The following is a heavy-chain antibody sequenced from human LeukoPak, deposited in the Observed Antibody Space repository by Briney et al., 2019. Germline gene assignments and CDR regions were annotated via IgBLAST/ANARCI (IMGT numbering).Heavy chain of an antibody. CDR1: GFTFSSYA. V-gene: IGHV3-30-3*01. J-gene: IGHJ4*02. CDR3: AKDRYQTKSRGADY. D-gene: IGHD2-2*01. CDR2: ISYDGSNK. Sequence: GGSLRLSCAASGFTFSSYAMHWVRQAPGKGLEWVAVISYDGSNKNYADSVKGRFTISRDNSKNTLYLQMNSLRAEDTAVYYCAKDRYQTKSRGADYWGQGTLVTVSS.